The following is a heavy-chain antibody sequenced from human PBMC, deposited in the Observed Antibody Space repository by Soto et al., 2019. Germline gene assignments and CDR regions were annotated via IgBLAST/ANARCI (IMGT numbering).Heavy chain of an antibody. CDR2: IYPGDSDT. Sequence: LKISCKGSGYSFTSYWIGWVRQMPGKGLEWMGIIYPGDSDTRYSPSFQGQVTISADKSISTAYLQWSSLKASDTAMYYCASSSSSPTSYYYYGMDVWGQGTTVTV. CDR1: GYSFTSYW. CDR3: ASSSSSPTSYYYYGMDV. V-gene: IGHV5-51*01. D-gene: IGHD6-6*01. J-gene: IGHJ6*02.